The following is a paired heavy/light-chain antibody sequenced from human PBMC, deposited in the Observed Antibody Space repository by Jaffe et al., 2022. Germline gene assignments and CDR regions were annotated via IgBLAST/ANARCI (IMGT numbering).Light chain of an antibody. J-gene: IGLJ3*02. V-gene: IGLV1-51*02. CDR1: SSNIGNNY. CDR3: GTWDSSLSAEGGWV. CDR2: ENN. Sequence: QSVLTQPPSVSAAPGQKVTISCSGSSSNIGNNYVSWYQQLPGTAPKLLIYENNKRPSGIPDRFSGSKSGTSATLGITGLQTGDEADYYCGTWDSSLSAEGGWVFGGGTKLTVL.
Heavy chain of an antibody. CDR2: ISSSSSTI. D-gene: IGHD2-2*01. J-gene: IGHJ6*03. V-gene: IGHV3-48*01. CDR3: ARVAGPAAIYYYYYYMDV. Sequence: EVQLVESGGGLVQPGGSLRLSCAASGFTFSSYSMNWVRQAPGKGLEWVSYISSSSSTIYYADSVKGRFTISRDNAKNSLYLQMNSLRAEDTAVYYCARVAGPAAIYYYYYYMDVWGKGTTVTVSS. CDR1: GFTFSSYS.